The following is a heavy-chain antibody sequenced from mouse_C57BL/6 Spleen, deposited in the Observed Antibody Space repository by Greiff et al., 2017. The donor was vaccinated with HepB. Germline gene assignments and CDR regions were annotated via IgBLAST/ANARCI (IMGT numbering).Heavy chain of an antibody. CDR2: IDPETGGT. V-gene: IGHV1-15*01. Sequence: QVQLQQSGAELVRPGASVTLSCKASGYTFTDYEMHWVKQTPVHGLEWIGAIDPETGGTAYNQKFKGKAILTADKSSSTAYMELRSLTSEDSAVYYCTRSGWLLTRYYAMDYWGQGTSVTVSS. CDR3: TRSGWLLTRYYAMDY. J-gene: IGHJ4*01. D-gene: IGHD2-3*01. CDR1: GYTFTDYE.